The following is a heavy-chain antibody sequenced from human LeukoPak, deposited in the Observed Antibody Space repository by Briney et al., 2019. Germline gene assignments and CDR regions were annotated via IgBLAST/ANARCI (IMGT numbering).Heavy chain of an antibody. V-gene: IGHV3-66*02. CDR3: AREYYDFWSGYR. Sequence: GGSLRLSCAASGFTVSSNYMSWVRQAPGKGLEWVSVIYSGSSTYYADSVKGRFTISRDNSKNTLYLQMNSLRAEDTAVYYCAREYYDFWSGYRWGQGTLVTVSS. D-gene: IGHD3-3*01. J-gene: IGHJ4*02. CDR1: GFTVSSNY. CDR2: IYSGSST.